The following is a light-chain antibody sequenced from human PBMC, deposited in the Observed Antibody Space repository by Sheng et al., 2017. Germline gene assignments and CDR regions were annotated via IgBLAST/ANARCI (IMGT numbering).Light chain of an antibody. CDR2: GAS. V-gene: IGKV3-20*01. CDR3: QQYGSSPKT. CDR1: QSVSSSY. Sequence: EIVMTQSPATLSVSPGERATLSCRASQSVSSSYLAWYQQKPGQAPRLLIYGASTRAPGVPARFSGSGSGTDFTLTISRLEPEDFAVYYCQQYGSSPKTFGQGTKVEIK. J-gene: IGKJ1*01.